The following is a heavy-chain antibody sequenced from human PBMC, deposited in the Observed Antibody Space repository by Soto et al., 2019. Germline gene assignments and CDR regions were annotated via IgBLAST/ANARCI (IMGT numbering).Heavy chain of an antibody. CDR3: ARGGRDGYNPFDY. CDR1: GFTFSSYW. D-gene: IGHD5-12*01. Sequence: GGSLRLSCAASGFTFSSYWMHWVRQAPGKGLVWVSRINSDGSSTSYADSVKGRFTISRDNAKNTLYLQMNSLRAEDTAVYYCARGGRDGYNPFDYWGQGTLVTVSS. CDR2: INSDGSST. J-gene: IGHJ4*02. V-gene: IGHV3-74*01.